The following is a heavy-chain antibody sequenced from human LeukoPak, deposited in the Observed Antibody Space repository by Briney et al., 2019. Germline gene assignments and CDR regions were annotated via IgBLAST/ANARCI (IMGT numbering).Heavy chain of an antibody. Sequence: GASVKVSCKASVYTFTSYGISWVLQAPGQGLEWMGWISAYNGNTNYAQKLQGRVTMTTDTSTSTAYMELRSLRSDDTAVYYCARDSPYYYGSGSYQENWFDPWGQGTPVTVSS. J-gene: IGHJ5*02. CDR3: ARDSPYYYGSGSYQENWFDP. CDR1: VYTFTSYG. CDR2: ISAYNGNT. D-gene: IGHD3-10*01. V-gene: IGHV1-18*01.